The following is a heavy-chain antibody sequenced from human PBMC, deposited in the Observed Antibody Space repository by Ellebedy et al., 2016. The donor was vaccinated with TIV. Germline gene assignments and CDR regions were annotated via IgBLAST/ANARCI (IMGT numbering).Heavy chain of an antibody. CDR3: AREGYSYGPYYFDY. J-gene: IGHJ4*02. D-gene: IGHD5-18*01. CDR1: GGSISSYY. V-gene: IGHV4-59*01. Sequence: GSLRLXCTVSGGSISSYYWSWIRQPPGKGLEWIGYIYYSGSTNYNPSLKSRVTISVDTSKNQFSLKLSSVTAADTAVYYCAREGYSYGPYYFDYWGQGTLVTVSS. CDR2: IYYSGST.